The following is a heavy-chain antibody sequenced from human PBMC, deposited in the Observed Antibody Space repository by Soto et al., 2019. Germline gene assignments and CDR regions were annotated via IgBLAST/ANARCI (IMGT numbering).Heavy chain of an antibody. CDR3: ARDRVGSGYPEYFQH. CDR1: GFTFSSKL. D-gene: IGHD3-22*01. J-gene: IGHJ1*01. CDR2: IYSGSSRT. Sequence: GGSLRLSCAASGFTFSSKLMSWVRQAPGKGLEWVSVIYSGSSRTYYADSVKGRFTISRDNSKNTLYLQMNSLRAEDTAVYYCARDRVGSGYPEYFQHWGQGTLVTVSS. V-gene: IGHV3-53*01.